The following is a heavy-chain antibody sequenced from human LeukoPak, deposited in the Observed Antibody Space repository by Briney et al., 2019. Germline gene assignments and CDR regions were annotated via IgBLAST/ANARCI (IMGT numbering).Heavy chain of an antibody. CDR2: ISGSGGST. J-gene: IGHJ4*02. CDR3: ARGGRDGYNMNDY. V-gene: IGHV3-23*01. D-gene: IGHD5-24*01. Sequence: GGSLRLSCAASGFTFISYGMSWVRQAPGKGREGVSAISGSGGSTYYADSVKGRFTISRDNSKNTLYLQMNSLRAEDTAVYYCARGGRDGYNMNDYWGQGTLVTVSS. CDR1: GFTFISYG.